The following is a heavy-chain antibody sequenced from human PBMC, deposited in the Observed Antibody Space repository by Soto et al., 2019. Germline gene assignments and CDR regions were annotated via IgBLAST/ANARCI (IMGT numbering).Heavy chain of an antibody. V-gene: IGHV3-23*01. J-gene: IGHJ5*02. CDR3: ARLPRRTLIGVPIPTP. Sequence: PWGSLRLSCVASGFTLRGSALHWVRQPSGKGLEWVSTISGSTGSTFYADAVTGRFTISRDDSKNTMFLQMNSLRVEDTAVYYCARLPRRTLIGVPIPTPWGRGTLVTVSS. CDR1: GFTLRGSA. CDR2: ISGSTGST. D-gene: IGHD3-3*01.